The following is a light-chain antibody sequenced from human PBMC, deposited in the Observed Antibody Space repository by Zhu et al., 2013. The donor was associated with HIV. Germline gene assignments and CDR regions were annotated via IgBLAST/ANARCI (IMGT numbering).Light chain of an antibody. J-gene: IGLJ2*01. CDR3: SAWDDSRDGFVV. Sequence: NFMLTQPHSVSESPGETVTISCTRSRGSIASNYVQWYQQRPGTSPSIVIYEDSQRPSGVPDRFSGSTDSSSNSASLTIAGLKTEDEADYFCSAWDDSRDGFVVFGGGTRLTVL. CDR2: EDS. V-gene: IGLV6-57*01. CDR1: RGSIASNY.